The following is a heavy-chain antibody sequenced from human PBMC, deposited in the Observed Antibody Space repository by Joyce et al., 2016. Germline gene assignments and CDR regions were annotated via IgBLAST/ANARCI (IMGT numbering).Heavy chain of an antibody. D-gene: IGHD6-13*01. J-gene: IGHJ4*02. V-gene: IGHV1-69*01. CDR3: ARGRWGGSSWSPFDS. CDR1: GGIFTSFG. Sequence: QVQLVQSGAEVKRPGSSVKVSCRASGGIFTSFGICWGRQAPGQGLEGVGGIVPLFGTTSYAQKFQGRVTITADESRSTAYMELSSLKSDDTAMFFCARGRWGGSSWSPFDSWGQGTLVTVSS. CDR2: IVPLFGTT.